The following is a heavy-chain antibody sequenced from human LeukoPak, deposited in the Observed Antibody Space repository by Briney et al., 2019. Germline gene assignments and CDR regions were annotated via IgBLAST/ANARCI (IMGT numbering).Heavy chain of an antibody. Sequence: PSETLSLTCAVYGGSFSGYYWSWIRQPPGKGLEWIGEINHSGSTNYNPSLKSRVTISVDTSKNQFSLKLSSVTAADTAVYYCARVVSGYSYGYYFDYWGQGTLVTVSS. V-gene: IGHV4-34*01. CDR3: ARVVSGYSYGYYFDY. CDR1: GGSFSGYY. D-gene: IGHD5-18*01. CDR2: INHSGST. J-gene: IGHJ4*02.